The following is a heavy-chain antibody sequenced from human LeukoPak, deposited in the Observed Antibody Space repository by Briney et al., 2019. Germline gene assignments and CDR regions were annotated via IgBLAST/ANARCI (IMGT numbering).Heavy chain of an antibody. D-gene: IGHD3-10*01. Sequence: GGSLRLSCAASGFTFSSYAMSWVRQAPGKGLEWVSAISGSGGSTYYADSVKGRFTISRDNSKNTLYLQMNSLRAEDTAVYYCAKDLTVPRITMVRGVIRALDYWGQGTLVTVSS. CDR1: GFTFSSYA. J-gene: IGHJ4*02. CDR2: ISGSGGST. V-gene: IGHV3-23*01. CDR3: AKDLTVPRITMVRGVIRALDY.